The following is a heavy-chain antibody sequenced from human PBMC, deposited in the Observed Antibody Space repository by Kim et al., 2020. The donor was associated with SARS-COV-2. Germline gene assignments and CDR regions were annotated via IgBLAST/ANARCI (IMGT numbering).Heavy chain of an antibody. D-gene: IGHD3-10*01. Sequence: ASVKVSCKASGYTFTSYDINWVRQATGQGLEWMGWMNPNSGNTGYAQKFQGRVTMTRNTSISTAYMELSSLRSEDTAVYYCARYSAMVRGVLHYWGQGTLVTVSS. CDR3: ARYSAMVRGVLHY. J-gene: IGHJ4*02. CDR2: MNPNSGNT. V-gene: IGHV1-8*01. CDR1: GYTFTSYD.